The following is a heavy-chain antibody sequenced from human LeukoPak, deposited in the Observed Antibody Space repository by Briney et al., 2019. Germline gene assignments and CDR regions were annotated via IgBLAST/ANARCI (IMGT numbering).Heavy chain of an antibody. CDR1: GFTFDDYA. J-gene: IGHJ4*02. Sequence: GRSLRLSCAASGFTFDDYAMHWVRQAPGKGLEWVSFISGDGGSTYYADSVKGRFTISRDNSKNSLYLQMNSLRTEDTALYYCAKDRLGSSGYYQDYWGPGTLVTVSS. D-gene: IGHD3-22*01. V-gene: IGHV3-43*02. CDR3: AKDRLGSSGYYQDY. CDR2: ISGDGGST.